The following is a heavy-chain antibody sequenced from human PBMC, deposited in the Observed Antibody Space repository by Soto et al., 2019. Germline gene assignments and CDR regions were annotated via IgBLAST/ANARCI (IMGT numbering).Heavy chain of an antibody. CDR2: IYWNDDK. Sequence: GSGPTLVNPTQTLTLTCTFSGFSLSTSGVGVGWIRQPPGKALEWLALIYWNDDKRYSPSLKSRLTITKDTSKNQVVLTMTNMDPVDTATYYCAHGTHYDSSGYHWFDPWGQGTLVTVSS. D-gene: IGHD3-22*01. CDR3: AHGTHYDSSGYHWFDP. J-gene: IGHJ5*02. V-gene: IGHV2-5*01. CDR1: GFSLSTSGVG.